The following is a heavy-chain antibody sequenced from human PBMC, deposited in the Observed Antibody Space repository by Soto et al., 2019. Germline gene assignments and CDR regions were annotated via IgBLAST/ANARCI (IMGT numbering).Heavy chain of an antibody. CDR1: GFTFSSYS. CDR2: ISSSSSYI. J-gene: IGHJ5*02. V-gene: IGHV3-21*01. CDR3: ARDSGHDIDWFDP. D-gene: IGHD3-22*01. Sequence: LRLSCAASGFTFSSYSMNWVRQAPGKGLEWVSSISSSSSYIYYADSVKGRFTISRDNAKNSLYLQMNSLRAEDTAVYYCARDSGHDIDWFDPWGQGTLVTVSS.